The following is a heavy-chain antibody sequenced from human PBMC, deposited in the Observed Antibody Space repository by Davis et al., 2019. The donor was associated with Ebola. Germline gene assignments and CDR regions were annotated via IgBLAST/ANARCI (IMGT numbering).Heavy chain of an antibody. J-gene: IGHJ4*02. CDR3: GSGVAAAGDY. CDR2: IIPILGIA. V-gene: IGHV1-69*04. D-gene: IGHD6-13*01. Sequence: SVKVSCKASGYTFTNYDINWLRQAPGQGLEWMGRIIPILGIANYAQKFQGRVTITADKSTSTAYMELSSLRSEDTAVYYCGSGVAAAGDYWGQGTLVTVSS. CDR1: GYTFTNYD.